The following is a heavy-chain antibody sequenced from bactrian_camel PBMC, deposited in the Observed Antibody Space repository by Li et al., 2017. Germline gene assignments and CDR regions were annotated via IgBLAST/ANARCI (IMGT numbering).Heavy chain of an antibody. CDR2: IYTGTGRT. D-gene: IGHD2*01. CDR1: RNTYSNYC. CDR3: AAEEFRCCVGGGYCYGIVVDYGY. J-gene: IGHJ4*01. Sequence: HVQLVESGGGSVQAGGSLRLSCAASRNTYSNYCMGWFRQAPGKGREGVAAIYTGTGRTRYADSVAGRFTISQDNAKITLYLQMNSLKPDDTAMYYCAAEEFRCCVGGGYCYGIVVDYGYRTQGTQVTVS. V-gene: IGHV3S1*01.